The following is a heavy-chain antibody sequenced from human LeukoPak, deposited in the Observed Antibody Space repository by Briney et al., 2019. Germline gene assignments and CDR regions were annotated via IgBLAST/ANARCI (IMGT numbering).Heavy chain of an antibody. CDR3: ARGSWYYYDSSGYWDYYYYYMDV. D-gene: IGHD3-22*01. CDR1: GFSLSTSGMC. V-gene: IGHV2-70*11. J-gene: IGHJ6*03. Sequence: SGPTLVNPKQTLTLTCTFSGFSLSTSGMCVSWIRQPPGKALEWLARIDWDDDKYYSTSLKTRLTISKDTSKNQVVLTMTNMDPVDTATYYCARGSWYYYDSSGYWDYYYYYMDVWGKGTTVTVSS. CDR2: IDWDDDK.